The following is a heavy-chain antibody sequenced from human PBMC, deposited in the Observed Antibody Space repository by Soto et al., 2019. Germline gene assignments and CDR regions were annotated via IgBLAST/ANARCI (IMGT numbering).Heavy chain of an antibody. CDR3: ARCKIPDGANHYYYYGMDV. Sequence: ASVKVSCKASGYPFTNYYMHWVRQAPGQGLQWMGIINPSGGSTTYTQKFQGRVSMTRDTSTSTVYMELSSLRSEDTAVYFCARCKIPDGANHYYYYGMDVWGQGTTVTVSS. V-gene: IGHV1-46*01. CDR2: INPSGGST. J-gene: IGHJ6*02. D-gene: IGHD2-2*02. CDR1: GYPFTNYY.